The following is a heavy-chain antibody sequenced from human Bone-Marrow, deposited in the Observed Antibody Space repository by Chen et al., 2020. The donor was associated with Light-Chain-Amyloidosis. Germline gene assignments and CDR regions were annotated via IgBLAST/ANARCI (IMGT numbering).Heavy chain of an antibody. CDR3: ATGTPGGYYQYYYMDV. J-gene: IGHJ6*03. CDR2: IKRKTDGETT. CDR1: GFTFNNAW. D-gene: IGHD2-8*02. Sequence: EVQLVESGGGLINPGGSLRLSCAASGFTFNNAWMSWVRQAPGKGLEWVGRIKRKTDGETTDYAAPVKGRFTISRDDSTDTLYLQMDSLKTEDTAVYYCATGTPGGYYQYYYMDVWGQGTTVIVSS. V-gene: IGHV3-15*01.